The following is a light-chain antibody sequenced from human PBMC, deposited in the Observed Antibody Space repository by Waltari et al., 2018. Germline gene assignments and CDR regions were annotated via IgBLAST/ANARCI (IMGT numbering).Light chain of an antibody. CDR3: QQAKSFPLT. J-gene: IGKJ3*01. CDR2: AAS. CDR1: QDISNW. Sequence: DIQMTQSPSCVSASVGDRVTITCRASQDISNWLAWYQQKPGKAPKLLIYAASTLETGVPPRFSASGSGTEFTLSISSLEPDDFATYYRQQAKSFPLTFGPGTKVDIK. V-gene: IGKV1-12*01.